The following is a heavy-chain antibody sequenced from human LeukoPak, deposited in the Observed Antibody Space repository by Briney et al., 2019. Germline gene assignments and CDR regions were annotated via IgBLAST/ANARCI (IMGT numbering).Heavy chain of an antibody. CDR2: INHSGST. J-gene: IGHJ5*02. CDR3: ARGLWIGEVSARPTKSPRRKNWFDP. D-gene: IGHD3-3*01. CDR1: GGSISSYY. V-gene: IGHV4-34*01. Sequence: PSETLSLTCTVSGGSISSYYWSWIRQPPGKGLEWIGEINHSGSTNYNPSLKSRVTISVDTSKNQFSLKLSSVTAADTAVYYCARGLWIGEVSARPTKSPRRKNWFDPWGQGTLVTVSS.